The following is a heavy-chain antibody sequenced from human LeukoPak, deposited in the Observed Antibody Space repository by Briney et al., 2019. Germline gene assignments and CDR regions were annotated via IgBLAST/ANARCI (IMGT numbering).Heavy chain of an antibody. CDR1: GGSISSGDYY. J-gene: IGHJ4*02. CDR3: AQWELPYKDPGGDY. Sequence: SETLSLTCTVSGGSISSGDYYWSWIRQPPGKGLEWIGYIYYSGSTYYNPSLKSRVTISVDTSKNQFSLKLSSVTAADTAAYYCAQWELPYKDPGGDYWGQGTLVTASS. V-gene: IGHV4-30-4*01. CDR2: IYYSGST. D-gene: IGHD1-26*01.